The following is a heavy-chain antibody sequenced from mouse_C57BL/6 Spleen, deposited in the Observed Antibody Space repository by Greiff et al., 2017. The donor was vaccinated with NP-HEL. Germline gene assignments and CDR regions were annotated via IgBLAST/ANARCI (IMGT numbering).Heavy chain of an antibody. CDR2: ISSGSSTI. Sequence: EVKLVESGGGLVKPGGSLKLSCAASGFTFSDYGMHWVRQAPEKGLEWVAYISSGSSTIYYADTVKGRFTISRDNAKNTLFLQMTSLRSEDTAMYYCARYHYGSSYYAMDYWGKGTSVTVSS. D-gene: IGHD1-1*01. CDR3: ARYHYGSSYYAMDY. CDR1: GFTFSDYG. V-gene: IGHV5-17*01. J-gene: IGHJ4*01.